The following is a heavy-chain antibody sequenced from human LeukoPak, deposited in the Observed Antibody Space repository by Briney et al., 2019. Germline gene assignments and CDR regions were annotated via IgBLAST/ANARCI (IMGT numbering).Heavy chain of an antibody. Sequence: PGGSLRLSCAASGFTFSSYAMSWVRQAPGKGLEWVSAISGSGGSTYYADSAKGRFTISRDNSKNTLYLQMNSLRAEDTAVYYCAKGNSSSWYAPLDYWGQGTLVTVSS. CDR1: GFTFSSYA. D-gene: IGHD6-13*01. CDR3: AKGNSSSWYAPLDY. V-gene: IGHV3-23*01. CDR2: ISGSGGST. J-gene: IGHJ4*02.